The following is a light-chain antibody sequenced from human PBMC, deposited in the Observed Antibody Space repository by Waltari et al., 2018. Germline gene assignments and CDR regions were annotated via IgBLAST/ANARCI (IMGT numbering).Light chain of an antibody. CDR1: QSVSAY. J-gene: IGKJ4*01. CDR3: HQRTSWPLT. CDR2: DAS. V-gene: IGKV3-11*01. Sequence: EVVLTQSPATLSLSPGERATLSCRPSQSVSAYLAWYQQKPGQSPRLLIYDASNRATGIPARFSGSGSGTDFTLTISSLEPEDFAVYYCHQRTSWPLTFGGGTKVEIK.